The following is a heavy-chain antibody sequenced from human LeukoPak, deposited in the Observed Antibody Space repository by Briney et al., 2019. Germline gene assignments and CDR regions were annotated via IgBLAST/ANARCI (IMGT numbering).Heavy chain of an antibody. J-gene: IGHJ4*02. V-gene: IGHV3-74*01. Sequence: GGSLRLSCAASGFTFSSYWMHWVRQAPGKGLVWVSRINGDGSSATYADSVKGRFTISRDNAKNTLYLQMNGLRAEDTAVYYCARDLVVTSAYWGQGTLVTVSS. CDR2: INGDGSSA. CDR1: GFTFSSYW. D-gene: IGHD2-2*01. CDR3: ARDLVVTSAY.